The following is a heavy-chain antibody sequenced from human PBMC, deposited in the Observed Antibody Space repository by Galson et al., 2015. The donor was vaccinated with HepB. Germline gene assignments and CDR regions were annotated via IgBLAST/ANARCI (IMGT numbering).Heavy chain of an antibody. CDR1: GFNFNIYS. Sequence: SLRLSCAASGFNFNIYSMNWVRQAPGEGLEWVSYISTRSSARDYADSAKGRFTISRADAKNSLYLQMNSLRVEDTAVYYCARERGVSSIFDYWGQGTLVTVSS. J-gene: IGHJ4*02. CDR3: ARERGVSSIFDY. V-gene: IGHV3-48*01. D-gene: IGHD3-3*01. CDR2: ISTRSSAR.